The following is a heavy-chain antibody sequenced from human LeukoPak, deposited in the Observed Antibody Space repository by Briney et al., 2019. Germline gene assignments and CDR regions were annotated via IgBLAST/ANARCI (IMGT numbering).Heavy chain of an antibody. Sequence: PGGSLRLSCAASGFTFSNSWMTWVRQAPGKGLERVANIKEDGSETYYVDSVMGRFTISRDNAKSSLYLQMNSLRAEDTAVYYCARDQGWQQFDYWGQGTLVTVSS. J-gene: IGHJ4*02. CDR2: IKEDGSET. D-gene: IGHD4-23*01. CDR3: ARDQGWQQFDY. CDR1: GFTFSNSW. V-gene: IGHV3-7*05.